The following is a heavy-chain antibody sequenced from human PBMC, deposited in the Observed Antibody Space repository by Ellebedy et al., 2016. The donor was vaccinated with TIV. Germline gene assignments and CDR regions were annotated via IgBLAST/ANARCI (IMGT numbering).Heavy chain of an antibody. V-gene: IGHV1-2*04. CDR1: GYTFTGYY. CDR2: INPNSGGT. D-gene: IGHD3-22*01. Sequence: AASVKVSCKASGYTFTGYYMHWVRQAPGQGLEWMGWINPNSGGTNYAQKFQGWVTMTRDTSISTAYVELSRLRSDDTAVYYCARGYPVTMIVVVDNWFDPWGQGTLVTVSS. CDR3: ARGYPVTMIVVVDNWFDP. J-gene: IGHJ5*02.